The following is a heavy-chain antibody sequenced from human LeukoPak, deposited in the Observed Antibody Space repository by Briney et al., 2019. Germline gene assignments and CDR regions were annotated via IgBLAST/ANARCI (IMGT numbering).Heavy chain of an antibody. D-gene: IGHD7-27*01. V-gene: IGHV3-23*01. CDR1: GFTFSSYA. Sequence: PGGSLRLSCAASGFTFSSYAMSWVRQAPGKGLEWVSAISGSGGSTYYADSVKGRFTISRDNSENTLYLQMNSLRAEDTAVYYCAKTGEWHDAFDIWGQGTMVTVSS. J-gene: IGHJ3*02. CDR3: AKTGEWHDAFDI. CDR2: ISGSGGST.